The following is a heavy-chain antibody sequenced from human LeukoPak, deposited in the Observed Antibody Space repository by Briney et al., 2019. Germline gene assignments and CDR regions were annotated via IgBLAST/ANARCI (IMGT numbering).Heavy chain of an antibody. J-gene: IGHJ4*02. CDR2: MTDGGGNT. D-gene: IGHD2-8*01. Sequence: PGGSLRLSCAASGFTFSTYAMSWVRQAPGKGLEWVSAMTDGGGNTYYAAPVKGRFTISRDNSKNTLYLQMNSLRAEDTAVYYCARAGHCTNGICYTPDFDYWGQGTLVTVSS. CDR3: ARAGHCTNGICYTPDFDY. CDR1: GFTFSTYA. V-gene: IGHV3-23*01.